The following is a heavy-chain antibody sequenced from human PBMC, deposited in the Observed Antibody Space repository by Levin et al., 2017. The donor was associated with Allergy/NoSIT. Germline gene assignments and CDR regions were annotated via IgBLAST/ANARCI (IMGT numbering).Heavy chain of an antibody. Sequence: GGSLRLSCTGSGFTFRAYTLNWFRQAPGKGLEWVGFIRNNAFGATTEYAASVKGRFTISRDDYKSIADLQMDSLKTEDTAMYFCTRDRVVRGDIPAHWGQGSLVTVSS. CDR2: IRNNAFGATT. CDR1: GFTFRAYT. D-gene: IGHD3-10*01. V-gene: IGHV3-49*03. CDR3: TRDRVVRGDIPAH. J-gene: IGHJ1*01.